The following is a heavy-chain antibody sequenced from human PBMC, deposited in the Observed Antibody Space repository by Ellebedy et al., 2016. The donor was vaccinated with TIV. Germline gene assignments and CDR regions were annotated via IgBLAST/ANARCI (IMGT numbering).Heavy chain of an antibody. D-gene: IGHD3-16*02. V-gene: IGHV4-30-2*01. Sequence: MPSETLSLTCAVSGGSISSGGYSWSWIRQPPGKGLEWIAYIYHSGSTYYNPSLKSRVTISVDRSKNQFSLKLSSVTAADTAVYYCARRGGVIVADAFDIWGQGTMVTVSS. CDR3: ARRGGVIVADAFDI. CDR1: GGSISSGGYS. J-gene: IGHJ3*02. CDR2: IYHSGST.